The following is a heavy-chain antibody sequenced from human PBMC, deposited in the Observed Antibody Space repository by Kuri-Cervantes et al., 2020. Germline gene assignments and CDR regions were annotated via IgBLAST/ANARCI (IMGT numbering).Heavy chain of an antibody. Sequence: ASVKVSCKTSGYTFTSYYIHWVRQAPGQGLEWKGVMKASGNTDYAQNLQGRVTMTRDTDTSTVYMELSSLTSEDTAVYYCASLSPLSWGYQTDFDYWGQGTLVTVSS. CDR2: MKASGNT. CDR1: GYTFTSYY. D-gene: IGHD5-18*01. J-gene: IGHJ4*02. CDR3: ASLSPLSWGYQTDFDY. V-gene: IGHV1-46*01.